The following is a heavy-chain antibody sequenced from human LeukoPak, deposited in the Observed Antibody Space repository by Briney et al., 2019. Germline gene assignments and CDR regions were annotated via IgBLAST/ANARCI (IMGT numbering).Heavy chain of an antibody. CDR1: GYTLTELS. CDR2: FDPEDGEI. CDR3: ARVANGYCSGGSCYI. V-gene: IGHV1-24*01. Sequence: ASVKVSCKVSGYTLTELSMYWVRQAPGKGLEWMGGFDPEDGEIVYAQMFQGRVTMTEDTSTHTAYMELSSLRSEDTAVYYCARVANGYCSGGSCYIWGQGTMVTVSS. D-gene: IGHD2-15*01. J-gene: IGHJ3*02.